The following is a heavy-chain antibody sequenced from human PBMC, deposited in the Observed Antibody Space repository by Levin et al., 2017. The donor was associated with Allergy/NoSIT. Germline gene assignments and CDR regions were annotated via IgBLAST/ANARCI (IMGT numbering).Heavy chain of an antibody. Sequence: RAGGSLRLSCAASGFTFSSYAMHWVRQAPGKGLEWVAVISYDGSNKYYADSVKGRFTISRDNSKNTLYLQMNSLRAEDTAVYYCARVTGTTRVFDYWGQGILVTVSS. CDR2: ISYDGSNK. J-gene: IGHJ4*02. CDR1: GFTFSSYA. CDR3: ARVTGTTRVFDY. D-gene: IGHD1-20*01. V-gene: IGHV3-30-3*01.